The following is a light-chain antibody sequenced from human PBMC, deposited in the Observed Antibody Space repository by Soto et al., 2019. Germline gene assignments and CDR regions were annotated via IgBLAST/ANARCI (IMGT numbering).Light chain of an antibody. V-gene: IGLV6-57*03. CDR3: QSYDSSNLAV. Sequence: NFMLTQPHSVSESPGKTVTISCTRSSGSIASNYVQWYQQRPGSAPTTVIYEDNQRPSGVPDRFSGSIDSSSNSVSLTISGLKTEDEADYYCQSYDSSNLAVFGGGTQLTVL. J-gene: IGLJ7*01. CDR1: SGSIASNY. CDR2: EDN.